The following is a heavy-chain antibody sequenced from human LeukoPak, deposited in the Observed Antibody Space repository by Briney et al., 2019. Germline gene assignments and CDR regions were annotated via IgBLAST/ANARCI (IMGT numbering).Heavy chain of an antibody. J-gene: IGHJ4*02. CDR3: ARHDLAEYLPDY. V-gene: IGHV4-59*08. CDR2: ISYSGST. CDR1: GGSTSSYY. D-gene: IGHD3/OR15-3a*01. Sequence: SETLSLTCTVSGGSTSSYYWSWIRQPRGKGLEWIGYISYSGSTNYNPSLKSRLTISVDTSKNQFSLKLSSVTAADTAVYYCARHDLAEYLPDYWGQGTVVTVSS.